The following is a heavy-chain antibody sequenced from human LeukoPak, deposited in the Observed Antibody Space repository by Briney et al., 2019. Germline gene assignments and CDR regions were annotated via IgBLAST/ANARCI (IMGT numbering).Heavy chain of an antibody. CDR3: AKDGGYCSSTSCYADAFDI. CDR1: GFTFSSYA. CDR2: ISGSGGST. V-gene: IGHV3-23*01. Sequence: AGGSLRLSCAASGFTFSSYAMSWVRQAPGKGLKWVSAISGSGGSTYYADSVMGRFTISRDNSKNTLYLQMNSLRAEDTAVYYCAKDGGYCSSTSCYADAFDIWGQGTMVTVSS. D-gene: IGHD2-2*01. J-gene: IGHJ3*02.